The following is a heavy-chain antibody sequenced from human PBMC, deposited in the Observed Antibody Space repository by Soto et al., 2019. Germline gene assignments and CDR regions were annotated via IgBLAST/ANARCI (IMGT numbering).Heavy chain of an antibody. Sequence: EVQLLESGGALIQPTGSLRLSCSASGFNFTNHVINWVRQAPGKGLEWVSSISNSDDVGFYADSVRGRFIVSRDISTNSVFLQMNFLRVEDTAIYYCAKTVGATKFEDYWGQGTLVTVSS. J-gene: IGHJ4*02. D-gene: IGHD1-26*01. CDR1: GFNFTNHV. CDR3: AKTVGATKFEDY. V-gene: IGHV3-23*01. CDR2: ISNSDDVG.